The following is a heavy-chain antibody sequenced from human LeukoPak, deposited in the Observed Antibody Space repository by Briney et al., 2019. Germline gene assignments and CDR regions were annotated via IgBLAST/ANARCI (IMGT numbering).Heavy chain of an antibody. CDR1: GGSISSYY. J-gene: IGHJ5*02. CDR3: ARAKTIFGVVNWFDP. CDR2: IYYSGST. V-gene: IGHV4-59*01. D-gene: IGHD3-3*01. Sequence: PSETLSLTCTVSGGSISSYYWSWIRQPPGKGLEWIGYIYYSGSTNYNPSLKSRVTISVDTSKNQFSLKLSPVTAADTAVYYCARAKTIFGVVNWFDPWGQGTLVTVSS.